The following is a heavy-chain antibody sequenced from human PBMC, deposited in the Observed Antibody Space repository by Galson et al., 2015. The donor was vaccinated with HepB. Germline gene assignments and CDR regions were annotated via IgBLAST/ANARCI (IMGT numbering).Heavy chain of an antibody. CDR1: GYTLTELS. J-gene: IGHJ4*02. CDR2: FDPEDGET. Sequence: SCKVSGYTLTELSIHWVRQAPGKGLEWMGGFDPEDGETIYAQKFQDRVTMTEDTSTNTAYMELSSLRSDDTAVYYCATDQYDWGQGTLVTVSS. CDR3: ATDQYD. V-gene: IGHV1-24*01.